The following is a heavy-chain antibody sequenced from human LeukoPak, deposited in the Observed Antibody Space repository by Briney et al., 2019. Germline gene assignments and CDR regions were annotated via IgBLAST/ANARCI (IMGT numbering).Heavy chain of an antibody. CDR1: GFTFSNAW. D-gene: IGHD3-22*01. V-gene: IGHV3-15*01. J-gene: IGHJ6*02. CDR3: TTPYDSSGYYYPYYYGMYG. Sequence: GGSLRLSCAASGFTFSNAWRSSVRQAPGKGLEWVGRIKSKTDGGTTDYAAPVKGRFTISRDDSKNTLCLQMNSLKTEDTAVYYCTTPYDSSGYYYPYYYGMYGRGQGTTVTVSS. CDR2: IKSKTDGGTT.